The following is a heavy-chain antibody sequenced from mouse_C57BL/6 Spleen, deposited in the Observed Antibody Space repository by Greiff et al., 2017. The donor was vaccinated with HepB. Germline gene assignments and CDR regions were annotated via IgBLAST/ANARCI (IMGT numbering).Heavy chain of an antibody. CDR1: GYTFTSYW. J-gene: IGHJ3*01. Sequence: VQLQQPGAELVMPGASVKLSCKASGYTFTSYWMHWVKQRPGQGLEWIGEIDPSDSYTNYNQKFKGKSTLTVDKSSSTAYMQLSSLTSEDSAVYYWARQGYDYVEAWFAYWGQGTLVTVSA. CDR3: ARQGYDYVEAWFAY. D-gene: IGHD2-4*01. V-gene: IGHV1-69*01. CDR2: IDPSDSYT.